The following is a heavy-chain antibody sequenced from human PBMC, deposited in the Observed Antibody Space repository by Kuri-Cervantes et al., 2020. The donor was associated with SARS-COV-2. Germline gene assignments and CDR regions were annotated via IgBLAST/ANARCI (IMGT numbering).Heavy chain of an antibody. CDR1: RFTFNNYD. J-gene: IGHJ4*02. CDR2: ISTSGGDT. V-gene: IGHV3-23*01. Sequence: GGSLRLSCAASRFTFNNYDLIWVRQAPGKGLEWVSSISTSGGDTNYADSLKGRFTISRDNSKNTLYLQMNSLRVEDTAVYYCASVSTMGVSLDWGQGTRGTVSS. CDR3: ASVSTMGVSLD. D-gene: IGHD5-24*01.